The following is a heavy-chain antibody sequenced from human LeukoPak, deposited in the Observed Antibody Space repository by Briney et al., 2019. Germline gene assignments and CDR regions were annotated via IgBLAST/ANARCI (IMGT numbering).Heavy chain of an antibody. CDR3: ARVTPACFSQQQLLLTPLYYYMDV. D-gene: IGHD6-13*01. CDR1: GYTFTGYY. V-gene: IGHV1-2*02. J-gene: IGHJ6*03. Sequence: ASVKASCKASGYTFTGYYMHWVRQAPGQGLEWMGWINPNSGGTNYAQKFQGRVTMTRDTPISTAYMELSRLRSDDTAVYYCARVTPACFSQQQLLLTPLYYYMDVWGKGTTVTISS. CDR2: INPNSGGT.